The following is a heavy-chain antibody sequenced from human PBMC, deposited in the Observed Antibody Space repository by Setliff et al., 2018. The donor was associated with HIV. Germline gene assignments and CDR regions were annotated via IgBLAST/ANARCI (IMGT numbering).Heavy chain of an antibody. J-gene: IGHJ5*01. CDR2: INPTFGTR. V-gene: IGHV1-46*01. CDR1: GYTFTSYY. Sequence: ASVKVSCKASGYTFTSYYIHWVRQAPGQGLEWMGRINPTFGTRDYAQKFQGRVTITADKSTSTAYMELRSLRSEDTAVYYCARGRGVPQQIDLDSWGHGTLVTVSS. CDR3: ARGRGVPQQIDLDS. D-gene: IGHD3-10*01.